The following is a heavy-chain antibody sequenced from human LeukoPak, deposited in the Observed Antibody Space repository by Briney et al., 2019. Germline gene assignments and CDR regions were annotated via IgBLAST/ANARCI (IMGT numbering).Heavy chain of an antibody. D-gene: IGHD2-2*01. CDR3: ARIVVVPAARYFDY. Sequence: PSETLSLTCTVSGGSISSYYWGWIRQPPGKGLEWIGSIYYSGSTHYNPSLKSRVTISADTSKNQFSLKLSSVTAADTAVYYCARIVVVPAARYFDYWGQGTLVTVSS. CDR1: GGSISSYY. CDR2: IYYSGST. V-gene: IGHV4-39*01. J-gene: IGHJ4*02.